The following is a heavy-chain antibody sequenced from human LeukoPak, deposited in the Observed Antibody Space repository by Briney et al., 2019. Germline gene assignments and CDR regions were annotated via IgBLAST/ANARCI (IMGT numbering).Heavy chain of an antibody. J-gene: IGHJ4*02. V-gene: IGHV1-46*01. Sequence: GASVKVSCKASGYAFTRHYMHWVRQAPGQGLEWMGLINPSGSSTIYAQKFQGRVTMTRDTSISTAYMGLSRLTSDDTAVYYCARDFQTEAPDYWGQGTLVTVSS. CDR2: INPSGSST. CDR1: GYAFTRHY. D-gene: IGHD2/OR15-2a*01. CDR3: ARDFQTEAPDY.